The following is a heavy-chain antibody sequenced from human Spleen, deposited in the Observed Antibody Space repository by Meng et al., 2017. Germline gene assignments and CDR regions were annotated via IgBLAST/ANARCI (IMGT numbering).Heavy chain of an antibody. V-gene: IGHV3-21*01. CDR3: ARDGIAAAGNLYYFDY. Sequence: GESLKISCAASGFSFSTYSINWVRQAPGKGLEWVSFISSSSSYIYSADSVKGRFTISRDNAKNSLFLQMNSLRAEDTAVYYCARDGIAAAGNLYYFDYWGQGKLVNGAS. CDR2: ISSSSSYI. CDR1: GFSFSTYS. D-gene: IGHD6-13*01. J-gene: IGHJ4*02.